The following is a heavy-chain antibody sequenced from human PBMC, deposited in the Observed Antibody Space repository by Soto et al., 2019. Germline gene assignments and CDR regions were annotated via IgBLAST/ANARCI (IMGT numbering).Heavy chain of an antibody. CDR3: AKAVLQWQKVEWFDH. CDR2: LYGSGDT. J-gene: IGHJ5*02. V-gene: IGHV3-66*01. D-gene: IGHD4-4*01. Sequence: KLVESGGGLVQPGGSLRLSCAASGFIVSSKYMSWVRQAPGKGLEWVSVLYGSGDTYYADSVRGRFTISRDSSKNTLYLQMNRLRVDDTGVYYCAKAVLQWQKVEWFDHWGLGALVSVSS. CDR1: GFIVSSKY.